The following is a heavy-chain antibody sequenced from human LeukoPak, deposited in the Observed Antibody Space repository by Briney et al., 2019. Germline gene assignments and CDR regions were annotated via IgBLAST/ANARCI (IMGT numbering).Heavy chain of an antibody. J-gene: IGHJ4*02. V-gene: IGHV3-74*01. Sequence: QPGGSLRLSRRVSGLIVSREWMHWVRQAPGEGRAWVARSNEDESFTGYADSVEGRFTISKDNAKNTLYLQMNSLRADDTAVYYCATFGTAWLNSYWGPGTLVTVSS. D-gene: IGHD3-3*01. CDR3: ATFGTAWLNSY. CDR1: GLIVSREW. CDR2: SNEDESFT.